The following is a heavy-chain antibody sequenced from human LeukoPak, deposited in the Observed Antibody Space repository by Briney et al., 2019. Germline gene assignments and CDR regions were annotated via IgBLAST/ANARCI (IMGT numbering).Heavy chain of an antibody. D-gene: IGHD3-22*01. V-gene: IGHV3-7*01. CDR2: IKQDGSEK. CDR1: GFTFSSYW. Sequence: GGSLRLSCAASGFTFSSYWMSWVRQAPGKGLEWVANIKQDGSEKYYVDSVKGRFTISRDNAKNSLYLQMNSLRAEDTAVYYCAKVLFSYYDSSGYQWPADYWGQGTLVTVSS. J-gene: IGHJ4*02. CDR3: AKVLFSYYDSSGYQWPADY.